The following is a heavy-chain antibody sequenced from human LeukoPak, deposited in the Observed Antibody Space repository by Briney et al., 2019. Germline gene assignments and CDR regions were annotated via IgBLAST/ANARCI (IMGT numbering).Heavy chain of an antibody. Sequence: SMKVSCKASGGTFSSYAISWVRQAPGQGLEWMGRIIPILGIANYAQKFQGRVTITADKSTSTAYMELSSLRSEDTAVYYCARAGIVVVPAAPNYYYYYSMDVWGQGTTVTVSS. CDR3: ARAGIVVVPAAPNYYYYYSMDV. D-gene: IGHD2-2*01. V-gene: IGHV1-69*04. CDR1: GGTFSSYA. J-gene: IGHJ6*02. CDR2: IIPILGIA.